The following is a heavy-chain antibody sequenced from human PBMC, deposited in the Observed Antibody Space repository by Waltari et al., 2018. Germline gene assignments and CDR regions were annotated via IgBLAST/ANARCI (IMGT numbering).Heavy chain of an antibody. Sequence: QVQLVESGGGVVQPGRSLSLSCAASGFTFSSYGIHWVRQAPGKGLEWVAVISYDGSNKYYADSVKGRFTISRDNSKNTLYLQMNSLRAEDTAVYYCAKDISVGTTGYFDYWGQGTLVTVSS. CDR1: GFTFSSYG. V-gene: IGHV3-30*18. CDR2: ISYDGSNK. CDR3: AKDISVGTTGYFDY. D-gene: IGHD2-21*02. J-gene: IGHJ4*02.